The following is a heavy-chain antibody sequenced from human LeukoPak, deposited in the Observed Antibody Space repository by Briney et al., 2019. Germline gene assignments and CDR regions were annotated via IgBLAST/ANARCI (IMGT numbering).Heavy chain of an antibody. D-gene: IGHD5-18*01. CDR3: AXTPGXNXXXYGYHWXDP. J-gene: IGHJ5*02. Sequence: SETLSLTCTVSGGSISSYYWSWIRQPAGKGLEWIGRIYTSGSTNYNPSLKSRVTMSVDTSKNQFSMKLSSVTAADTAVYYCAXTPGXNXXXYGYHWXDPWGQGTLVTVSS. V-gene: IGHV4-4*07. CDR2: IYTSGST. CDR1: GGSISSYY.